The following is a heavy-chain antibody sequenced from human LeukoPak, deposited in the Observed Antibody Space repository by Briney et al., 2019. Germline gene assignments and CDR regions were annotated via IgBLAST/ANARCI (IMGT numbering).Heavy chain of an antibody. CDR2: IYVDGRTT. J-gene: IGHJ4*02. Sequence: GGSLRLSCVASGFTFSNYWMHWVRQPPGKGLVWVSRIYVDGRTTNYADSVKGRFTISRDNAKNSLYLEMNSLRAEDTAVYYCVRDSDTYGDHTTRRFDYWGQGTLVTVSS. CDR3: VRDSDTYGDHTTRRFDY. CDR1: GFTFSNYW. D-gene: IGHD4-17*01. V-gene: IGHV3-74*01.